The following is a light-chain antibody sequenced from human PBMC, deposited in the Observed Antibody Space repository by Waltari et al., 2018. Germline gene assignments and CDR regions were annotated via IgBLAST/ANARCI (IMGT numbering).Light chain of an antibody. Sequence: DIQMTQSPSTLSASVGDRVTITCRASQSISSRLAWYQKKPGKAPKLLIYKASSLESGVPSSVSGSGSGTEFTLTISSLQPDDFATYYCQQYDSFSVTFGPGTKVDI. J-gene: IGKJ3*01. V-gene: IGKV1-5*03. CDR2: KAS. CDR1: QSISSR. CDR3: QQYDSFSVT.